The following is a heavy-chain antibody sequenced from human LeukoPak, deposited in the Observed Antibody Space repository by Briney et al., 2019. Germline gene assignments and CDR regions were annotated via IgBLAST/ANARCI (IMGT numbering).Heavy chain of an antibody. CDR3: ARLRLMYYYGSGAKYYYYYYYMDV. J-gene: IGHJ6*03. CDR1: GYNFTSYW. Sequence: GESLKISCKGSGYNFTSYWIGWVRQMPGKGLEWMGIIYPGDSDSRYSPSFQGQVTISADKSISTAYLQWSSLKASDTAMYYCARLRLMYYYGSGAKYYYYYYYMDVWGKGTTVTISS. D-gene: IGHD3-10*01. V-gene: IGHV5-51*01. CDR2: IYPGDSDS.